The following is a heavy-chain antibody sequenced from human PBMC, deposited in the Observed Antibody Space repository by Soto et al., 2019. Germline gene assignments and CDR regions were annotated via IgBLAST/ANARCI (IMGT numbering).Heavy chain of an antibody. CDR1: GGTFSIYG. CDR3: ARVFYGPYQYVHVDYFPDWRVP. V-gene: IGHV1-69*01. J-gene: IGHJ5*02. D-gene: IGHD3-10*02. CDR2: IMHLLGIT. Sequence: QVQLVQSGPEVKKPGSSVKVSCKAPGGTFSIYGINLVRQAPGQGLEWLGGIMHLLGITHYAEKFKGRVTKAAGESMITSDMEITGLRSENTAIYYCARVFYGPYQYVHVDYFPDWRVPWGQGALVTVSS.